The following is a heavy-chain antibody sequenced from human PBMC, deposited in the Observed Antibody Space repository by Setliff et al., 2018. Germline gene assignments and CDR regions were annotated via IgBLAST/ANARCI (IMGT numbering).Heavy chain of an antibody. V-gene: IGHV4-61*08. Sequence: SETLSLTCTVSGGSVSSGGYLWSWIRQPPGKGLEWIGYNYDTGNTNINPSLKSRLTISVDRTKNQFSLKLSSVTAADTAVYYCARDFWGSLDYWGQGTLVTSPQ. CDR2: NYDTGNT. CDR3: ARDFWGSLDY. D-gene: IGHD7-27*01. CDR1: GGSVSSGGYL. J-gene: IGHJ4*02.